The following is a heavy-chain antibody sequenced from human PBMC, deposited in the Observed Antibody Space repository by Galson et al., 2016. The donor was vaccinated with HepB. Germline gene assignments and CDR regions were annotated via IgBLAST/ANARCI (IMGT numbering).Heavy chain of an antibody. CDR1: GFRFRDYY. CDR3: AKRGAMVRGVLGGGMDV. CDR2: ISTSGGTT. Sequence: SLRLSCAASGFRFRDYYMSWIRQAPGKGLEWVSYISTSGGTTYYADSVKGRFTISRDNSKNSLYLQMNSLRAEDTAIYYCAKRGAMVRGVLGGGMDVWGQGTTVTVSS. D-gene: IGHD3-10*01. J-gene: IGHJ6*02. V-gene: IGHV3-11*01.